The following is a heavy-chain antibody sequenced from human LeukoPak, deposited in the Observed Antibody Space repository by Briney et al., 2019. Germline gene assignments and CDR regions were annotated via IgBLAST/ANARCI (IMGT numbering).Heavy chain of an antibody. D-gene: IGHD4-17*01. CDR2: ISSSGSTI. CDR3: ARDRTTVTTSVFDP. J-gene: IGHJ5*02. V-gene: IGHV3-11*01. CDR1: GFTFSDYY. Sequence: GGSLRLSCAASGFTFSDYYMSWIRQAPGKGLEWVSYISSSGSTIYYADSVKGRFTISRDNAKNSLYLQMNSLRAEDTAVYYCARDRTTVTTSVFDPWGQGTLVTVSS.